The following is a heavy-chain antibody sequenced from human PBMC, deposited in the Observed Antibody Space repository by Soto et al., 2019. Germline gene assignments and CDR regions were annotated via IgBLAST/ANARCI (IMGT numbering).Heavy chain of an antibody. CDR3: AKGRSHSSSWYYFDY. J-gene: IGHJ4*02. Sequence: GGSPRLSCAASGFTFSSYAMSWVRQAPGKGLEWVSAISGSGGSTYYADSVKGRFTITRDNSKNTLYLQMNSLRAEDTAVYYCAKGRSHSSSWYYFDYWGQGTLVTVSS. CDR1: GFTFSSYA. CDR2: ISGSGGST. D-gene: IGHD6-13*01. V-gene: IGHV3-23*01.